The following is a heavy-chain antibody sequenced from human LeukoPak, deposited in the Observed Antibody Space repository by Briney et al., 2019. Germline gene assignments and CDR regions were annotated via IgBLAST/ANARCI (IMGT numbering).Heavy chain of an antibody. CDR2: IYTSGST. CDR3: AREYEAGYSSGWYPGNWFDP. D-gene: IGHD6-19*01. CDR1: GGSISSYY. J-gene: IGHJ5*02. Sequence: SETLSLTCTVSGGSISSYYWSWVRQPAGKGLEWIGRIYTSGSTNYNPSLKSRVTMSVDTSKNQFSLKLSSVTAADTAVYYCAREYEAGYSSGWYPGNWFDPWGQGTLVTVSS. V-gene: IGHV4-4*07.